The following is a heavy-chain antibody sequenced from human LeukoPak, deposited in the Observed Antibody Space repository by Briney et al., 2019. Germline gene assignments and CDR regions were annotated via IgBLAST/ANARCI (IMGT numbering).Heavy chain of an antibody. Sequence: GRSLRLSCAASGFTFSSYAMHWVRQAPGKGLEWVTVILYDGSNKYYVDSVKGRFTISRDNSKNTLYLQMNSLRAEDTAVYYCARVAAAAFVFDYWGQGTLVTVSS. V-gene: IGHV3-30*04. CDR1: GFTFSSYA. D-gene: IGHD6-13*01. J-gene: IGHJ4*02. CDR3: ARVAAAAFVFDY. CDR2: ILYDGSNK.